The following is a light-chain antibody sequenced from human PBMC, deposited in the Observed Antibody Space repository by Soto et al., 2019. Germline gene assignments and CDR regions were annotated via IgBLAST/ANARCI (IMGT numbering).Light chain of an antibody. Sequence: DVVMTQSPLSLPVTPGEPASISCRSIHNLLHSNGYIYLDWYLQKPGQSPHLLIYLGSNRASGVPDRFSGSGSGTDFTLQISRVEAEDVGIYYCMQTLQTPTFGQGTKVDIK. CDR2: LGS. V-gene: IGKV2-28*01. J-gene: IGKJ1*01. CDR1: HNLLHSNGYIY. CDR3: MQTLQTPT.